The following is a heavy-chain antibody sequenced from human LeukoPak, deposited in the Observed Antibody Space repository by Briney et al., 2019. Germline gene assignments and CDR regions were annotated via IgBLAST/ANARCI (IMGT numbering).Heavy chain of an antibody. D-gene: IGHD5/OR15-5a*01. V-gene: IGHV3-9*01. J-gene: IGHJ6*03. Sequence: GGSLRLSCAASGFTFDDYAMHWVRQAPGKGLEWVSGISWNSGSIGYADSVKGRFTISRDNAKNSLYLQMNSLRAEDTALYYCAKDVSALRGYYMDVWGKGTTVTISS. CDR2: ISWNSGSI. CDR1: GFTFDDYA. CDR3: AKDVSALRGYYMDV.